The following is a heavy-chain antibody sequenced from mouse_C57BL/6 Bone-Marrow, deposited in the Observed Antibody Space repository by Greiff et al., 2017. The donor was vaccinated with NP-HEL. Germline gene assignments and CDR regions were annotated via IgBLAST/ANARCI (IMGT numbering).Heavy chain of an antibody. V-gene: IGHV1-81*01. CDR1: GYTFTSYG. CDR2: IYPRSGNT. Sequence: QVQLKQSGAELARPGASVKLSCKASGYTFTSYGISWVKQRPGQGLEWIGEIYPRSGNTYYNEKFKGQATLTADKSSSTAYMELRSLTSEDSAVYFGARQRTYGSSYGFDYWGRGTTLTVSS. CDR3: ARQRTYGSSYGFDY. J-gene: IGHJ2*01. D-gene: IGHD1-1*01.